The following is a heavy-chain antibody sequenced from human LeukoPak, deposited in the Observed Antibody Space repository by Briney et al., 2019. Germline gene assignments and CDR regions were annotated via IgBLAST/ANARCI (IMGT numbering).Heavy chain of an antibody. CDR3: ARMRELRFDNWFDP. V-gene: IGHV7-4-1*02. CDR1: GYTFTSYA. J-gene: IGHJ5*02. D-gene: IGHD5-12*01. Sequence: GASVKVSCKASGYTFTSYAMNWVRQAPGQGLEWMGWINTNTGNPTYAQGFTGRFVFSLDTSVSTAYLQISSLKAEDTAVYYCARMRELRFDNWFDPWGQGTLVTVSS. CDR2: INTNTGNP.